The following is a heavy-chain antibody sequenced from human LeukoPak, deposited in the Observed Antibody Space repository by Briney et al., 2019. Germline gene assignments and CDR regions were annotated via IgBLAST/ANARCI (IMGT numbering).Heavy chain of an antibody. CDR2: ISYTGST. Sequence: SETLSLTCTVSGGSISRYYWSWIRQHPGNGLEWIGYISYTGSTTYNSSLKSRVTISLDTSQNQFSLKLTSVTPADTAVYYCAKTAKYYYGSGTYYTRSYDWYFDLWGRGTLVTVSS. CDR3: AKTAKYYYGSGTYYTRSYDWYFDL. J-gene: IGHJ2*01. D-gene: IGHD3-10*01. CDR1: GGSISRYY. V-gene: IGHV4-59*01.